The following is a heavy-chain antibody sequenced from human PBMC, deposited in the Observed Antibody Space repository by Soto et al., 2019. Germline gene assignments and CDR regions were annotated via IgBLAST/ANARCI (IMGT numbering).Heavy chain of an antibody. J-gene: IGHJ3*02. D-gene: IGHD2-2*01. V-gene: IGHV3-11*06. CDR1: GFTFSNYS. CDR3: ARRAVVGGHQAVAFDI. CDR2: ISSSSSYT. Sequence: GGSLRLSCAASGFTFSNYSMSWIRQAPGQGLEWVPYISSSSSYTNYANTVKGRFTISRDSAKNSLYLQMNSPSAEDTAVYYCARRAVVGGHQAVAFDIWGQGTMVTVSS.